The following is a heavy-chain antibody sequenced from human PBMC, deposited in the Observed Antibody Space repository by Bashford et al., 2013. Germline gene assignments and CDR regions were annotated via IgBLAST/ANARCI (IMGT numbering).Heavy chain of an antibody. CDR3: ARDNGDYNNWFDP. CDR2: IWYDGSNK. CDR1: GFTFSSYG. Sequence: GSLRLSCAASGFTFSSYGMHWVRQAPGKGLEWVAVIWYDGSNKYYADSVKGRFTISRDNSKNTLYLQMNSLRAEDTAVYYCARDNGDYNNWFDPWGQGTLVTVSS. V-gene: IGHV3-33*01. D-gene: IGHD4-17*01. J-gene: IGHJ5*02.